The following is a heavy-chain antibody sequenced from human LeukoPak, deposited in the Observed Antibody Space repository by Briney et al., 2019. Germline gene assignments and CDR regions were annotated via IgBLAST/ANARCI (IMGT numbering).Heavy chain of an antibody. Sequence: GRSLRLSCAASGFTFSSYGMHWVRQAPGKGLEWVAVIWYDGSNKYYADSVKGRFTISRDNSKNTLYLRMNSLRAEDTAVYYCARDYGYYFDYWGQGTLVTVSS. CDR2: IWYDGSNK. J-gene: IGHJ4*02. CDR3: ARDYGYYFDY. CDR1: GFTFSSYG. V-gene: IGHV3-33*01. D-gene: IGHD3-10*01.